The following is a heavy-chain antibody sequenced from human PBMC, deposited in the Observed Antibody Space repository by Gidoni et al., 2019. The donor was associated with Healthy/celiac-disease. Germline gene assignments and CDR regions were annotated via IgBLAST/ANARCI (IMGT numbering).Heavy chain of an antibody. CDR3: ARDHSSGYDY. CDR2: IRSGGSTI. D-gene: IGHD3-22*01. Sequence: EVQLVESGGGLVQPGGSLRLSCAASGFTFSSSEMNWVRQAPGKGLEWVSYIRSGGSTIYYADSVKGRFTISRDNAKNSLYLQMNSLRAEDTAVYYCARDHSSGYDYWGQGTLVTVSS. CDR1: GFTFSSSE. J-gene: IGHJ4*02. V-gene: IGHV3-48*03.